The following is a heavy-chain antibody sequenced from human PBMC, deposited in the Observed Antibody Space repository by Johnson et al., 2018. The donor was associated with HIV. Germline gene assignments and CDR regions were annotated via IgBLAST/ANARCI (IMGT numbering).Heavy chain of an antibody. CDR3: ARIRPANWGVNDAFDS. CDR2: ISYDGSNK. Sequence: QVQLVESGGGVVQPGRSLRLSCAASGFTFSSYAMHWVRQAPGKGLEWVAVISYDGSNKYYADSVKGRFTISRDNSKNSLYLQMNSLRAEDTAVYYCARIRPANWGVNDAFDSWGQGTMVTVSS. D-gene: IGHD7-27*01. J-gene: IGHJ3*02. V-gene: IGHV3-30*04. CDR1: GFTFSSYA.